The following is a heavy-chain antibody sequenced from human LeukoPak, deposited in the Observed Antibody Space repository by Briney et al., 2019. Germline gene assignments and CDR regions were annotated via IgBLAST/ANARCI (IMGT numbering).Heavy chain of an antibody. V-gene: IGHV3-74*01. CDR2: INNDGSNT. Sequence: QPGGSLRLSCAASGFTFGSYWMQWVRQTPEKGLVWVAHINNDGSNTIYADSVKGRFTISRDNAKNSLYLQMNSLRAEDTAVYYCARAAGSDSGSYFDYWGQGTLVTVSS. CDR3: ARAAGSDSGSYFDY. CDR1: GFTFGSYW. J-gene: IGHJ4*02. D-gene: IGHD1-26*01.